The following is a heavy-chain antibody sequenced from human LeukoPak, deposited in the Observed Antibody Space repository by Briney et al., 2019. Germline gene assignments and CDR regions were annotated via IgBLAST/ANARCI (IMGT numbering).Heavy chain of an antibody. Sequence: SQTLSPTCAISGDSVSNNSAVWNWIRQSPSRGLEWLGRTYYRSKWFNDYAVSVKSRITVNPDTSENQFSLQLNSVTPEDTAVYYCTRAFLYSSSSTFDYWGQGTLVTVSS. J-gene: IGHJ4*02. CDR2: TYYRSKWFN. V-gene: IGHV6-1*01. CDR1: GDSVSNNSAV. D-gene: IGHD6-13*01. CDR3: TRAFLYSSSSTFDY.